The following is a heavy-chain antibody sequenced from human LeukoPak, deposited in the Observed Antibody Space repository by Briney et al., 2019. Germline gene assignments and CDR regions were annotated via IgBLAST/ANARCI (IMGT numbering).Heavy chain of an antibody. J-gene: IGHJ6*03. Sequence: SETLSLTCAVYGGSFSGYYWSWIRQLPGKGLEWIGEINHSGSTNYNPSLKSRVTISVDTSKNQFSLKLSSVTAADTAVYYCARVLIWGTIFGVVIKPYYYYMDVWGKGTTVTVSS. V-gene: IGHV4-34*01. D-gene: IGHD3-3*01. CDR1: GGSFSGYY. CDR3: ARVLIWGTIFGVVIKPYYYYMDV. CDR2: INHSGST.